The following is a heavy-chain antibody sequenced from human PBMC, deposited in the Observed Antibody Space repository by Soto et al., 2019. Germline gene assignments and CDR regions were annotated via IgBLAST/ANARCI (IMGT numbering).Heavy chain of an antibody. CDR1: GGSISSSSYY. J-gene: IGHJ4*02. D-gene: IGHD2-21*01. CDR3: ARSVVSGPNMIPDPGFDY. CDR2: IYYSGST. V-gene: IGHV4-39*01. Sequence: SETLSLTCTVSGGSISSSSYYWGWIRQPPGKGLEWIGSIYYSGSTYYNPSLKSRVTISVDTSKNQFSLKLSSVTAADTAVYYCARSVVSGPNMIPDPGFDYWGQGTLVTVSS.